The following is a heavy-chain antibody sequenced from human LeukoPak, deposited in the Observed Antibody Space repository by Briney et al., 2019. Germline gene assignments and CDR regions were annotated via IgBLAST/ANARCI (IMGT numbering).Heavy chain of an antibody. J-gene: IGHJ4*02. D-gene: IGHD3-16*01. V-gene: IGHV3-21*01. Sequence: GGSLRLSCAASGFTFSSYSMNWVRLAPGKGLEWVSSISSSSSYIYYADSVKGRFTISRDNAKNSLYLQMNSLRAEDTAVYYCAREFGVIPDYWGQGTLVTVSS. CDR3: AREFGVIPDY. CDR2: ISSSSSYI. CDR1: GFTFSSYS.